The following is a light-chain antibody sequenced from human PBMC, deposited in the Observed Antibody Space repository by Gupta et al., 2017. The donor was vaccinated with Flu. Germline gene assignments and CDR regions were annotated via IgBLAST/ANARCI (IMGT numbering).Light chain of an antibody. V-gene: IGKV3-11*01. J-gene: IGKJ2*01. CDR1: QSVSSY. CDR3: QQRSNWPPPYT. Sequence: TLSLSPGERATLSCRASQSVSSYLAWYQQKPGQAPRLLIYDASNRATGIPARFSGSGSGTDFTLTISSLEPEDFAVYYCQQRSNWPPPYTFGQGTKLEIK. CDR2: DAS.